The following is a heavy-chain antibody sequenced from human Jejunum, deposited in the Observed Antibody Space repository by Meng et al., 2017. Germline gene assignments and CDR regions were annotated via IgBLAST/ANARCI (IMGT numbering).Heavy chain of an antibody. Sequence: SETLSLTCTVSDDSISIYYWSWIRQPAGKGLEWIGQISTRVGTKYNHSLKSRVSMSINTSNKQFSLNLSSVTAADTAVYYCAKVAVFGNSENLYYYGLDVWGQGTMVTVSS. CDR2: ISTRVGT. J-gene: IGHJ6*02. CDR3: AKVAVFGNSENLYYYGLDV. CDR1: DDSISIYY. D-gene: IGHD3-3*01. V-gene: IGHV4-4*07.